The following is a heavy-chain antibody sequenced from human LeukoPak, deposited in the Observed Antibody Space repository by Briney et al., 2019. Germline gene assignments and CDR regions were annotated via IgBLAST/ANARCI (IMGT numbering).Heavy chain of an antibody. CDR1: GYSISSGCY. Sequence: SETLSLTCAVSGYSISSGCYWGWIRQPPGKGLEWTGSIYHSGSTYYNPSLKSRVTISVDTSKNQFSLKLSSVTAADTAMYYCARNIVVVPTVTGAFDVWGQGTMVTVSS. CDR3: ARNIVVVPTVTGAFDV. CDR2: IYHSGST. D-gene: IGHD2-2*01. J-gene: IGHJ3*01. V-gene: IGHV4-38-2*01.